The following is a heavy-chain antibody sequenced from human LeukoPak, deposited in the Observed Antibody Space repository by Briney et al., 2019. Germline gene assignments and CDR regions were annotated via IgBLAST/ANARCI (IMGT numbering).Heavy chain of an antibody. D-gene: IGHD1-14*01. CDR3: ARTYNPDY. CDR1: GFTFSSTG. CDR2: IRYDGNNK. Sequence: GGSLRLSCTASGFTFSSTGMHWVRQAPGKGLEWVSYIRYDGNNKYYGDSVKGRLTVSRDNSKNTLYLQMNSLRVEDTAVYYCARTYNPDYWGQGTLVTVSS. J-gene: IGHJ4*02. V-gene: IGHV3-30*02.